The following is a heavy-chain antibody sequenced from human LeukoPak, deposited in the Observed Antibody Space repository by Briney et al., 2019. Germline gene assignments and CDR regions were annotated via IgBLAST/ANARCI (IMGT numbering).Heavy chain of an antibody. V-gene: IGHV1-2*02. CDR3: ARRAREYSHDAFDI. CDR1: GYTFTAYY. Sequence: ASVKVSCKASGYTFTAYYIHWVRQAPGQGLEWMGWINPNSRGTDSAQKFQGRFSMTRDTSISTAYMELSRLRSDDTAVYYCARRAREYSHDAFDIWGQGTMVTVSS. J-gene: IGHJ3*02. CDR2: INPNSRGT. D-gene: IGHD5-18*01.